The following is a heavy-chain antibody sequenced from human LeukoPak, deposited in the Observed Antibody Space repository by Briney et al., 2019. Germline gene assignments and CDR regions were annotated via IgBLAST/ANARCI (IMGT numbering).Heavy chain of an antibody. CDR2: ISSNGGST. CDR3: AKGEAAAEG. CDR1: GFTFSSYA. Sequence: GGSLRLSCAASGFTFSSYAMHWVRQAPGKGLEYVSAISSNGGSTYYANSVKGRFTISRDNSKNTLYLQMGSLRAEDMAVYYCAKGEAAAEGWGQGTLVTVSS. J-gene: IGHJ4*02. D-gene: IGHD6-13*01. V-gene: IGHV3-64*01.